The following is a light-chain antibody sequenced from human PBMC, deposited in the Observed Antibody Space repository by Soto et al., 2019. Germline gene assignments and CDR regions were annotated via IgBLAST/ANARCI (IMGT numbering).Light chain of an antibody. CDR1: SSDVGSYNL. J-gene: IGLJ1*01. CDR2: EDT. Sequence: QSALTQPASVSGSPGQSITISCTGTSSDVGSYNLVSWFRQHPGKAPKLMIYEDTKRPSGVSHRFSGSKSGNTASLTISGLQAEDEADYFCCSFAGSRYYVFGAGTQLTVL. V-gene: IGLV2-23*01. CDR3: CSFAGSRYYV.